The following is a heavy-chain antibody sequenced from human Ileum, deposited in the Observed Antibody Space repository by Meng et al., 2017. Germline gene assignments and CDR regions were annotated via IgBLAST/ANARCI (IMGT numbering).Heavy chain of an antibody. D-gene: IGHD1-1*01. CDR1: GFTFSSYW. CDR2: IKPDGSEG. J-gene: IGHJ4*02. Sequence: GGSLRLSCAASGFTFSSYWMSWVRQAPGKGLEWVATIKPDGSEGYYVDSVKGRFTISRDNAKYSLYLQMNSLRAEDTAFYYCARRNNWSFDYWGQGTLVTVSS. CDR3: ARRNNWSFDY. V-gene: IGHV3-7*01.